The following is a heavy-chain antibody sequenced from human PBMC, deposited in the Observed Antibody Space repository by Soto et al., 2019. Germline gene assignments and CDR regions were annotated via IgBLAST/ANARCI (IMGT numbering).Heavy chain of an antibody. J-gene: IGHJ6*02. CDR1: GYTFNRYY. V-gene: IGHV1-2*02. CDR3: ARGGSGDSSGYYYYYGMDV. Sequence: ASVKVSCKASGYTFNRYYMHWVRQAPGQGLEWMGWINPNSGGTNYAQKFQGRVTMTRDTSISTAYMELSRRRSDDTAVYYCARGGSGDSSGYYYYYGMDVWGQGTTVTVSS. D-gene: IGHD3-22*01. CDR2: INPNSGGT.